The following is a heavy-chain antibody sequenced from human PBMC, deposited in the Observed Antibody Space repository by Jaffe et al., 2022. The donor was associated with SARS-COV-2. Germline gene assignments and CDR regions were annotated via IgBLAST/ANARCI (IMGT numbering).Heavy chain of an antibody. CDR2: IVVGSGNT. D-gene: IGHD6-13*01. CDR3: AAAVTAAAGNSSDGHNGVDY. Sequence: QMQLVQSGPEVKKPGTSVKVSCKASGFTFTSSAMQWVRQARGQRLEWIGWIVVGSGNTNYAQKFQERVTITRDMSTSTAYMELSSLRSEDTAVYYCAAAVTAAAGNSSDGHNGVDYWGQGTLVTVSS. CDR1: GFTFTSSA. J-gene: IGHJ4*02. V-gene: IGHV1-58*02.